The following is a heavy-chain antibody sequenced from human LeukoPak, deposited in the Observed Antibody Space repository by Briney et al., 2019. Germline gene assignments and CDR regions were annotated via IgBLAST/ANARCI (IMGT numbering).Heavy chain of an antibody. Sequence: GGSLRLSCAASGSTFSSYAMSWVRQAPGKGLEWVSAISGSGGSTYYADSVKGRFTISRDNSKNTLYLQMNSLRAEDTAIYYCAKDMGYCSSATCYGLDYWGQGTLVTVSS. CDR1: GSTFSSYA. CDR3: AKDMGYCSSATCYGLDY. V-gene: IGHV3-23*01. D-gene: IGHD2-2*01. J-gene: IGHJ4*02. CDR2: ISGSGGST.